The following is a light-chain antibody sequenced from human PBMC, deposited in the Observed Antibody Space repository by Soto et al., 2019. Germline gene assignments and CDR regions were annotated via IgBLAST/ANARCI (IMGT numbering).Light chain of an antibody. CDR2: KAS. J-gene: IGKJ1*01. CDR3: QQHNGYPERM. V-gene: IGKV1-5*03. CDR1: QIISSW. Sequence: DIQMTQSPSTLSASVVDRATITFRASQIISSWLAWYQQKPGKAPKLLIYKASSLESGVPSRFSGSGSGTEFTLTISSLQPDDFATYYCQQHNGYPERMFGQGTKVDIK.